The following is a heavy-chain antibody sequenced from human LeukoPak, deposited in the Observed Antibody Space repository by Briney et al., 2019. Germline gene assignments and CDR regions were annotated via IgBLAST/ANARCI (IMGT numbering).Heavy chain of an antibody. CDR1: GFTFSSYA. V-gene: IGHV3-30*04. Sequence: GGSLRLSCAASGFTFSSYAMHWVRQAPGKGLEGVAVISYDGSNKYYADSVKGRFTISRDNSKNTLYLQMNSLRAEDTAVYYCARGVTMIVVVITDNWFDPWGQGTLVTVSS. D-gene: IGHD3-22*01. CDR2: ISYDGSNK. CDR3: ARGVTMIVVVITDNWFDP. J-gene: IGHJ5*02.